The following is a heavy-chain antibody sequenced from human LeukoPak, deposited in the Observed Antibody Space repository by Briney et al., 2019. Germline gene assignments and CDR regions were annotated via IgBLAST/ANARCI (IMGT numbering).Heavy chain of an antibody. V-gene: IGHV4-59*01. CDR2: IYYSGST. Sequence: PSETLSLTCTVSGGSISGYYWSWIRQPPGKGLEWIGYIYYSGSTNYNPSLKSRVTISVDTSKNQFSLKLSSVTAADTAVYYCARDGSTGRGYSYGTLDYWGQGTLVTVSS. CDR1: GGSISGYY. D-gene: IGHD5-18*01. J-gene: IGHJ4*02. CDR3: ARDGSTGRGYSYGTLDY.